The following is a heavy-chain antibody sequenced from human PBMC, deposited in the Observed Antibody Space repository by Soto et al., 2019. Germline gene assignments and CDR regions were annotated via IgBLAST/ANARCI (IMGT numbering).Heavy chain of an antibody. CDR2: INAGNGNT. J-gene: IGHJ5*02. V-gene: IGHV1-3*01. CDR3: ARLGVPGWGDYYWFDP. D-gene: IGHD4-17*01. CDR1: GYTFTSYA. Sequence: ASVKVSCKASGYTFTSYAMHWVRQAPGQRLEWMGWINAGNGNTKYSQKFQGRVTITRDTSASTAYMELSSLRSEDTAVYYCARLGVPGWGDYYWFDPWGQGTLVTVSS.